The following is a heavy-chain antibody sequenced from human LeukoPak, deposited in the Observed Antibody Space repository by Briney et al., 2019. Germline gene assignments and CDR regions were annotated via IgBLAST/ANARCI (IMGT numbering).Heavy chain of an antibody. CDR3: AGGANWRGGDQPDY. D-gene: IGHD1-1*01. Sequence: SETLSLTCTVSGGSISSSSYYWGWIRQPPGKGLEWIGSIYYSGSTYYNPSLKSRVTISVDTSKNQFSLKLSSVTAADTAVYYCAGGANWRGGDQPDYWGQGTLVTVSS. V-gene: IGHV4-39*01. J-gene: IGHJ4*02. CDR1: GGSISSSSYY. CDR2: IYYSGST.